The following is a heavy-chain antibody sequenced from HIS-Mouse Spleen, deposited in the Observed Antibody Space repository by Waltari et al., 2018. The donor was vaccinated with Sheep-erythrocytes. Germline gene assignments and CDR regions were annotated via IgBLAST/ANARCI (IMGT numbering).Heavy chain of an antibody. V-gene: IGHV1-2*02. CDR1: GYTFTGYY. Sequence: QVQLVQSGAEVKKPGASVKVSCKASGYTFTGYYMHWVRQAPGQGLEWMGWINPTSGGTNYAQKFKGRVTMTRDTSISTAYMELSRLRSDDTAVYYCASGVIPYGSGSYFLDYWGQGTLVTVSS. J-gene: IGHJ4*02. CDR2: INPTSGGT. CDR3: ASGVIPYGSGSYFLDY. D-gene: IGHD3-10*01.